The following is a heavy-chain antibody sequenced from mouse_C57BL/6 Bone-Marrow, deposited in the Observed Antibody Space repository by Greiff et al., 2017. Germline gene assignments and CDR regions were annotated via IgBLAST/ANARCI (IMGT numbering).Heavy chain of an antibody. CDR1: GYSITSGYY. J-gene: IGHJ3*01. V-gene: IGHV3-6*01. CDR2: ISYDGSN. CDR3: ARGHYYGTWFAY. Sequence: EVQLQESGPGLVKPSQSLSLTCSVTGYSITSGYYWNWIRQFPGNKLEWMGYISYDGSNKYNPSLKNRISSTRETYKNQFFLKLNSVTTADTATYYGARGHYYGTWFAYWGQGTLVTVSA. D-gene: IGHD1-1*01.